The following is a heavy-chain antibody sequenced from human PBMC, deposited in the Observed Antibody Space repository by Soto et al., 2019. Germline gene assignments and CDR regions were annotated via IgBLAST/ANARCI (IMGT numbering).Heavy chain of an antibody. CDR1: GFTFSSYG. V-gene: IGHV3-30*18. D-gene: IGHD3-3*01. Sequence: GGSLRLSCAASGFTFSSYGMHWVRQAPGKGLEWVAVISYDGSNKYYADSVKGRFTIPRDNSKNTLYLQMNSLRAEDTAVYYCAKVQNSYDFWSGYRNFDYWGQGTLVTVSS. CDR2: ISYDGSNK. CDR3: AKVQNSYDFWSGYRNFDY. J-gene: IGHJ4*02.